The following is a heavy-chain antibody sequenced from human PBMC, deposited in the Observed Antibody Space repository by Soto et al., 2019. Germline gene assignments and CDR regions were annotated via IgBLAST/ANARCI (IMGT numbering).Heavy chain of an antibody. CDR1: GYTFTSYA. V-gene: IGHV1-3*01. CDR2: INAGNGNT. J-gene: IGHJ6*02. CDR3: ARDYDFWSGNYYYYGMDV. Sequence: ASVKVSCKASGYTFTSYAMHWVRQAPGQRLEWMGWINAGNGNTKYSQKFQGRVTITRDTSASTAYMELSSLRSEDTAVYYCARDYDFWSGNYYYYGMDVWGQGTTVTVSS. D-gene: IGHD3-3*01.